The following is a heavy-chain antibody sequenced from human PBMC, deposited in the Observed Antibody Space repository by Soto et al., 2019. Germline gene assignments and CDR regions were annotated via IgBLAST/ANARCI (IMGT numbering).Heavy chain of an antibody. CDR1: GGSFSGYY. J-gene: IGHJ6*03. Sequence: NLPETLSLTCAVYGGSFSGYYWSWIRQPPGKGLEWIGEINHSGSTNYNPSLKSRVTISVDTSKNQFSLKLSSVTAADTAVYYCARNPRRYYYYLDVWGKGTTVTVSS. CDR2: INHSGST. V-gene: IGHV4-34*01. CDR3: ARNPRRYYYYLDV.